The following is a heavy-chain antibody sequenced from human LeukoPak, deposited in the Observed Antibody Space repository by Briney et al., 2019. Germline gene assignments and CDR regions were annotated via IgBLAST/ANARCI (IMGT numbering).Heavy chain of an antibody. V-gene: IGHV3-49*04. CDR2: FRSKAYGGTT. J-gene: IGHJ4*02. D-gene: IGHD1-26*01. Sequence: GGSLRLSCTASGFTFGDYAMSWVRQAPGKGLEWVGFFRSKAYGGTTEYAASVKGRFTISRNDSKSIAYLQMNSLKTEDTAVYYCTHPFEEFSGSPTGYWGQGTLVTVSS. CDR1: GFTFGDYA. CDR3: THPFEEFSGSPTGY.